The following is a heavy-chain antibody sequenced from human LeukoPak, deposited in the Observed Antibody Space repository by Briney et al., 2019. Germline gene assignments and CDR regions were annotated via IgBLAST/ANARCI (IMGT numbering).Heavy chain of an antibody. J-gene: IGHJ5*02. D-gene: IGHD3-10*01. Sequence: GGSLRLSCAASGFTFSSYWMNWARQAPGKGLEWVASMNHNGNVNYYVDSVKGRFTISRDNAKNSLYLQMSNLRAEDTAVYFCVKDRYGSFDPWGQGTLVTVSS. V-gene: IGHV3-7*03. CDR2: MNHNGNVN. CDR1: GFTFSSYW. CDR3: VKDRYGSFDP.